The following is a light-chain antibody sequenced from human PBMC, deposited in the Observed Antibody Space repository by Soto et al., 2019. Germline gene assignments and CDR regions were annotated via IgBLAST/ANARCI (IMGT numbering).Light chain of an antibody. Sequence: QSALTQPHSVSGSPGQSITTSCTGTSSDVGGYNYVSWYQQHPGKAPKHMIYEVSNRPSGVSNRLSGSESGNTVALTISELQAEYEADYYCSSYTISSTPYVFVTGTKLTVL. CDR3: SSYTISSTPYV. CDR1: SSDVGGYNY. V-gene: IGLV2-14*01. J-gene: IGLJ1*01. CDR2: EVS.